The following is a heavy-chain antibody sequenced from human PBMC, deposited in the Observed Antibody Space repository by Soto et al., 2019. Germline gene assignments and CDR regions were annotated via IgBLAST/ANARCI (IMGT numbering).Heavy chain of an antibody. V-gene: IGHV4-39*07. CDR1: GGSISSSSYY. D-gene: IGHD3-22*01. J-gene: IGHJ5*02. CDR3: ARGVSSSYDSSGYQP. Sequence: PSETLSLTCTVSGGSISSSSYYWGWIRQPPGKGLEWIGSIYYSGSTYYNPSLKSRVTISVDTSKNQFSLKLSSVTAADTAVYYCARGVSSSYDSSGYQPWGQGTLVTVAS. CDR2: IYYSGST.